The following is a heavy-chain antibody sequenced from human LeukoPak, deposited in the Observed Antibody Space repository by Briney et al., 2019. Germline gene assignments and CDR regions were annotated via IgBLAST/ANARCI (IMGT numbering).Heavy chain of an antibody. CDR3: AICIAAAGTPGWFDP. V-gene: IGHV5-51*01. CDR2: IYPGDSDT. J-gene: IGHJ5*02. D-gene: IGHD6-13*01. CDR1: GYSFTSYW. Sequence: GESLKISCKGSGYSFTSYWIGWVRQMPGKGLEWMGIIYPGDSDTRYSPSFQGQVTISADKSISTAYLQWSSVKASDTAMYYCAICIAAAGTPGWFDPWGQGTLVTVSS.